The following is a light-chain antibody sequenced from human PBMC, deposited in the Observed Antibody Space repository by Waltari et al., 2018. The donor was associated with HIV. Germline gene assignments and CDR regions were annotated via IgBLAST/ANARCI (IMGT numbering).Light chain of an antibody. Sequence: DIVMTQSLDSLAVSLGGRTTINCKSSQNLFYSSNNKNYLAWYQHKPGQPPKLLFYWASTRESGVPDRFSGSGSGTNFTLTISSLQADDVAVYFCQQYYSTPPTFGQGTKLEI. CDR1: QNLFYSSNNKNY. CDR3: QQYYSTPPT. CDR2: WAS. V-gene: IGKV4-1*01. J-gene: IGKJ2*01.